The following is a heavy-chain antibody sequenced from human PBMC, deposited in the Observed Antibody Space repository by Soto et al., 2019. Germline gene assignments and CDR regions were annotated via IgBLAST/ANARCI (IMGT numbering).Heavy chain of an antibody. Sequence: QVQLVESGGGVVQPGKSLRLSCAATGFIFRSYGVHWVRQAPGKGLEWVALISHDGNNAYYADAVNGRFTISRDNAKNALSLKRNNMRGEDTVVYFWEKQGIEGGGTDYFDYWGQGALVTVAS. CDR2: ISHDGNNA. D-gene: IGHD1-26*01. J-gene: IGHJ4*02. CDR3: EKQGIEGGGTDYFDY. V-gene: IGHV3-30*18. CDR1: GFIFRSYG.